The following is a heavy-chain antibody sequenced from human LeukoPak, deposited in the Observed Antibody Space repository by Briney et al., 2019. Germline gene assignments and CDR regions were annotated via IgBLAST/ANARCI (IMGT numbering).Heavy chain of an antibody. D-gene: IGHD3-16*01. CDR3: ARERGLRLGFRDYFDY. CDR1: GFTFSTYA. Sequence: GGSLRLSCAASGFTFSTYAMNWVRQAPGKGLQWVSAISGSGSSAYYADSVKGRFTISRDNTKNTLYLQMNSLRAEDTAVYYCARERGLRLGFRDYFDYWGQGTLVTVSS. J-gene: IGHJ4*02. V-gene: IGHV3-23*01. CDR2: ISGSGSSA.